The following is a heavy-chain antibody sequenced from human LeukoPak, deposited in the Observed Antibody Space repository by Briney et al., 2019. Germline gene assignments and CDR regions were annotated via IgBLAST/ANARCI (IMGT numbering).Heavy chain of an antibody. J-gene: IGHJ4*02. CDR3: VRYSRSITPAY. V-gene: IGHV3-7*01. D-gene: IGHD2-21*01. CDR1: GFTFSSHG. Sequence: GGSLRPSCAASGFTFSSHGMNWVRQAPGKGLEWVANIRQDGTDKQYVDSVKGRFTISRDNAKNSLFLQTDSLRAEDSAVYYCVRYSRSITPAYWGQGTLVTVSS. CDR2: IRQDGTDK.